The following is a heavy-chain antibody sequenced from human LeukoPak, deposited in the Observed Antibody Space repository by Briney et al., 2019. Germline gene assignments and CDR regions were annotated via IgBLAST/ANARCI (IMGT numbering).Heavy chain of an antibody. Sequence: PGGSLRLSCAASGFTFSSYWMSWVRQAPGKGREWVANIKQDGSEKYYVDSVKGRFTISRDNAKNSLYLQMNSLRAEDTAVYYCARGATYVWGSYRIYYFDYWGQGTLVTVSS. CDR1: GFTFSSYW. D-gene: IGHD3-16*01. V-gene: IGHV3-7*01. CDR3: ARGATYVWGSYRIYYFDY. CDR2: IKQDGSEK. J-gene: IGHJ4*02.